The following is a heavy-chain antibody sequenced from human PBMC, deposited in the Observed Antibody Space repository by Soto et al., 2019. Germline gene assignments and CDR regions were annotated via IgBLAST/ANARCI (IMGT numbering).Heavy chain of an antibody. V-gene: IGHV4-30-4*01. CDR3: ARGRYCLTGRCFPNWFVS. CDR1: GDSISTVDYF. Sequence: SETLSLTCSVSGDSISTVDYFWAWIRQPPGQALEYIGYIYKSTTTYYNPSFESSVAISLDTSKSQFSLNVTSVTAADTAVYFCARGRYCLTGRCFPNWFVSWGQGTLVTVSS. J-gene: IGHJ5*01. D-gene: IGHD2-15*01. CDR2: IYKSTTT.